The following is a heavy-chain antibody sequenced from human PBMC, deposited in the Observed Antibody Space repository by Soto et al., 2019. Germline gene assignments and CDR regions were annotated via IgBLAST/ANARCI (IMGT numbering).Heavy chain of an antibody. CDR3: AREGNLGRWLQPLDF. CDR1: GDYIRAYS. CDR2: IHYNGNT. D-gene: IGHD5-12*01. V-gene: IGHV4-59*01. Sequence: SETQSLTSTVSGDYIRAYSWSWVRQPPGKGLEWIGNIHYNGNTKYNPSLKSRVTMSVDTSKDQFSLKLISVTAADTAKYFCAREGNLGRWLQPLDFWGQGILVTVSS. J-gene: IGHJ4*02.